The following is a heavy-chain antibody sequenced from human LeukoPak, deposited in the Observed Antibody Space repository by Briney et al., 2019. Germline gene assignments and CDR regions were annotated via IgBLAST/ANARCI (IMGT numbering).Heavy chain of an antibody. CDR1: GFTFSYYA. CDR3: AKGGYNYGYVDY. Sequence: GGSLRLSCAASGFTFSYYAMAWVRQAPGKGLEWVSSTSGGSTYYADSVKGRFTISRDNSKNTLYLQMNSLRAEDTAVYYCAKGGYNYGYVDYWGQGTLVTVSS. V-gene: IGHV3-23*01. CDR2: TSGGST. D-gene: IGHD5-18*01. J-gene: IGHJ4*02.